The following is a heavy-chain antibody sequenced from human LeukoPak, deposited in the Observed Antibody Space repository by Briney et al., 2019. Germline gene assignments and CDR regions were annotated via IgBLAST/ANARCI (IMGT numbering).Heavy chain of an antibody. CDR2: IYYSGST. V-gene: IGHV4-59*01. Sequence: PSETLSLTCTVSGGSISSYYWSWIRRPPGKGLEWIGYIYYSGSTNYNPSLKSRVTISVDTSKNQFSLKLSSVTAADTAVYYCARFTGSYKLDYWGQGTLVTVSS. CDR3: ARFTGSYKLDY. D-gene: IGHD3-10*01. J-gene: IGHJ4*02. CDR1: GGSISSYY.